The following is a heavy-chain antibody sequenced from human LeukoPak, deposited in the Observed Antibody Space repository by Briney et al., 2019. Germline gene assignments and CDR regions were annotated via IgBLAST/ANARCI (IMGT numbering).Heavy chain of an antibody. CDR1: GFTFSSYG. J-gene: IGHJ3*02. Sequence: PGGSLRLSCAASGFTFSSYGMHWVRQAPGKGLEWVAVIWYDGSNKYYADSVKGRFTISRDNSKNTLYLQMSSLRAEDTAVYYCARDGVAAAGYPGGAFDIWGQGTMVTVSS. CDR3: ARDGVAAAGYPGGAFDI. CDR2: IWYDGSNK. D-gene: IGHD6-13*01. V-gene: IGHV3-33*08.